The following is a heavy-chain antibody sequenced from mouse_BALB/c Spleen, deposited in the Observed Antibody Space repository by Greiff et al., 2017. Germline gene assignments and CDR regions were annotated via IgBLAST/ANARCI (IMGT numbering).Heavy chain of an antibody. CDR2: INPSSGYT. Sequence: VKLVESGAELARPGASVKMSCKASGYTFTSYTMHWVKQRPGQGLEWIGYINPSSGYTNYNQKFKDKATLTADKSSSTAYMQLSSLTSEDSAVYYCARGRYDEGANYWGQGTTLTVSS. V-gene: IGHV1-4*01. J-gene: IGHJ2*01. D-gene: IGHD2-14*01. CDR3: ARGRYDEGANY. CDR1: GYTFTSYT.